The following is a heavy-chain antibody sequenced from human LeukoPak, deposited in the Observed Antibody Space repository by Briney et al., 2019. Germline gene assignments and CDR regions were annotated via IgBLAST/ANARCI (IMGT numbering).Heavy chain of an antibody. J-gene: IGHJ3*02. CDR1: GFTFSDYY. Sequence: GGSLRLSCAASGFTFSDYYMSWIRQAPGKGLEWVSYISSSGSTIYYADSVKGRFTISRDNAKNSLYLQMNSLRAEDTAVYYCARDQGYYYDSSGYLVAVRDAFDIWGQGTMVTVSS. V-gene: IGHV3-11*04. CDR3: ARDQGYYYDSSGYLVAVRDAFDI. CDR2: ISSSGSTI. D-gene: IGHD3-22*01.